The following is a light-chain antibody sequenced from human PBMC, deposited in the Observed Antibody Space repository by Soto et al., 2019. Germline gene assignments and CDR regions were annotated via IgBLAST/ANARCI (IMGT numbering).Light chain of an antibody. CDR1: QSVSSSY. V-gene: IGKV3-20*01. J-gene: IGKJ2*01. CDR2: DAS. Sequence: EIVLTQSPGTLSLSPGERATLSCRASQSVSSSYLAWYQQKPGQAPRLLIYDASSRATGIPDRFSGSGSGTDFTLNISRLEPEDFAVYFCQQYGSSPYTFGPGTKLEIK. CDR3: QQYGSSPYT.